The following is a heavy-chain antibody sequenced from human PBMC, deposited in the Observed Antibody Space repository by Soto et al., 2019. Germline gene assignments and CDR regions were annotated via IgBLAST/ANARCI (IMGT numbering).Heavy chain of an antibody. J-gene: IGHJ5*02. Sequence: PGGSLRLSCAASGFTFSSYGMHWVRQAPGKGLEWVAVIWYDGSNKYYADSVKGRFTISRDNSKNTLYLQMNSLRAEDTAVYYCARDSYCSSTSCYEEGWFDPWGQGTLVTVSS. CDR2: IWYDGSNK. D-gene: IGHD2-2*01. CDR3: ARDSYCSSTSCYEEGWFDP. V-gene: IGHV3-33*01. CDR1: GFTFSSYG.